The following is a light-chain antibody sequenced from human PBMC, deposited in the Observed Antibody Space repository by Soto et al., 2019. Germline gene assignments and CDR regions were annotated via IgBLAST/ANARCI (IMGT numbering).Light chain of an antibody. J-gene: IGKJ1*01. Sequence: EIVMTQSQATLSVSPGERATLSCRASQSVSSNLAWYQHKPGQAPRLLIYGASTRATGIPARFSGSGSGTEFTLTISSLQSEDFAVYYCQQYNNWPWTFGQGTKVETK. V-gene: IGKV3-15*01. CDR1: QSVSSN. CDR2: GAS. CDR3: QQYNNWPWT.